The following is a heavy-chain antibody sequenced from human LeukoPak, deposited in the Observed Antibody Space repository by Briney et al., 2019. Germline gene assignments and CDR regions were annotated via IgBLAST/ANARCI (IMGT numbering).Heavy chain of an antibody. CDR2: IYYSGST. J-gene: IGHJ5*02. CDR1: GGSISSYY. V-gene: IGHV4-59*01. Sequence: SETLSLTCTVSGGSISSYYWSWIRQPPGKGLEWIGYIYYSGSTNYNPSLKSRVTISVDTSKNQFSLKRSSVTAADTAVYYCARDSYYDSSGYQGEFDPWGQGTLVTVSS. CDR3: ARDSYYDSSGYQGEFDP. D-gene: IGHD3-22*01.